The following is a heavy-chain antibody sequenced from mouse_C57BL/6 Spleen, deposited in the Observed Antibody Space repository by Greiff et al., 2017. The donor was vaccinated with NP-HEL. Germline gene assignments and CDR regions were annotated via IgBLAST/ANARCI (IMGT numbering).Heavy chain of an antibody. J-gene: IGHJ1*03. D-gene: IGHD2-1*01. CDR3: ARDEDGNGYFDV. Sequence: EVKVVESEGGLVQPGSSMKLSCTASGFTFSDYYMAWVRQVPEKGLEWVANINYDGSSTYYLDSLKSRFIISRDNAKNILYLQMSSLKSEDTATYYCARDEDGNGYFDVWGTGTTVTVSS. CDR1: GFTFSDYY. CDR2: INYDGSST. V-gene: IGHV5-16*01.